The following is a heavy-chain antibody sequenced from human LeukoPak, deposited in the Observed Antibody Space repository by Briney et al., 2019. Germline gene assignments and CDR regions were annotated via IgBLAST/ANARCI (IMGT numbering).Heavy chain of an antibody. J-gene: IGHJ5*02. CDR3: AREGGTDNWFDP. CDR1: GGSFSGYY. CDR2: INHSGST. D-gene: IGHD1-26*01. Sequence: PSETLSLTCAVYGGSFSGYYWSWIRQPPGKGLEWIGEINHSGSTNYNPSLKSRVTISVDTSKNQFSPKLSSVTAADTAVYYCAREGGTDNWFDPWGQGTLVTVSS. V-gene: IGHV4-34*01.